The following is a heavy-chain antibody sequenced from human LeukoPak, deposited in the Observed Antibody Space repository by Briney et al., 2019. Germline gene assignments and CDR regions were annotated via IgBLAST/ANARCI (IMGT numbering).Heavy chain of an antibody. J-gene: IGHJ4*02. CDR1: VFTFSSYA. CDR2: ISGSAGTP. D-gene: IGHD3-10*01. CDR3: AKDSRVRGVIMRTYFDY. V-gene: IGHV3-23*01. Sequence: GGSLRLSCAASVFTFSSYAMSCVCEAPGKGLEWVSAISGSAGTPYYPTSVKGRFTISRDNSKNTLYLQMNSLRAEDTAVYYCAKDSRVRGVIMRTYFDYWGQGTLVTVSS.